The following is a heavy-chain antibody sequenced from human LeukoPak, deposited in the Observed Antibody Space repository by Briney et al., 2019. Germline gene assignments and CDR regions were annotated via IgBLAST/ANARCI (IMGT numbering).Heavy chain of an antibody. CDR2: IKQDGSEQ. D-gene: IGHD3-22*01. Sequence: GGSLRLSCAASAFTFSSDWMTWVRQAPGKGLEWVANIKQDGSEQKYVDSVKGRFTISRDNAKNSLYLQMNSLRADDTAIYYCARDHGSDSTAYRALAYWGQGTLVTVSS. V-gene: IGHV3-7*01. CDR3: ARDHGSDSTAYRALAY. CDR1: AFTFSSDW. J-gene: IGHJ4*02.